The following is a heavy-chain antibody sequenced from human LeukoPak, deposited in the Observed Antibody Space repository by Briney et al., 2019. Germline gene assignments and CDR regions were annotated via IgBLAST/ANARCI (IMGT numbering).Heavy chain of an antibody. CDR3: ARVGRGLWYQLLFDY. CDR1: RYTFTGYY. J-gene: IGHJ4*02. D-gene: IGHD2-2*01. CDR2: IYPNSGGT. V-gene: IGHV1-2*02. Sequence: ASVKVTCKASRYTFTGYYIHGVRQAPGQGLEGMGWIYPNSGGTNYAQKFQGRVTMTRDTSISTAYMELSRLRSDDTAVYYCARVGRGLWYQLLFDYWGQGTLVTVSS.